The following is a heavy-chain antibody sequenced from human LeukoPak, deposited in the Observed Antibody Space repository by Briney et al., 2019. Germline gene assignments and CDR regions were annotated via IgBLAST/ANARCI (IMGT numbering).Heavy chain of an antibody. J-gene: IGHJ4*02. CDR2: IYYSGST. CDR1: GGSISSFY. D-gene: IGHD1-1*01. V-gene: IGHV4-59*08. CDR3: ARDTRVRANFDY. Sequence: PSDTLSLTCTVSGGSISSFYWSWIRQPPGKELEWLGYIYYSGSTNYSPSLKSRVTMSVDTSKNQFSLKLSSVTAADTAVYYCARDTRVRANFDYWGQGTLVTVSS.